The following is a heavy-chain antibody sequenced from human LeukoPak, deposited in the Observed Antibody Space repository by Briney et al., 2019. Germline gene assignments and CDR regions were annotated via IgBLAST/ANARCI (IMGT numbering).Heavy chain of an antibody. CDR1: GFTFNTYT. CDR2: ISGSSGII. V-gene: IGHV3-48*01. Sequence: SGGSLRLSCAASGFTFNTYTMNWVRQAPGKGLEWVSYISGSSGIIDYADSVRGRFTISRDNAKNSLYLQMNSLRAEDTAVYYCAREEVKSFDNWGQGTLVTVSS. CDR3: AREEVKSFDN. J-gene: IGHJ4*02.